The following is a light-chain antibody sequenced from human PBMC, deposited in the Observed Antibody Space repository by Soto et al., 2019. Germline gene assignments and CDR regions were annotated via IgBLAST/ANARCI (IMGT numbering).Light chain of an antibody. J-gene: IGKJ2*01. CDR1: QSVRTN. Sequence: EIVMTQSPATLSVSPGERATLSCRASQSVRTNLAWYQQKPGQAPRLLIYGASTRATGIPARFSGSGSGTEFTLTINSLQSEDFAVYYCQQFNKWPRTFGQGTNLEIK. CDR2: GAS. CDR3: QQFNKWPRT. V-gene: IGKV3-15*01.